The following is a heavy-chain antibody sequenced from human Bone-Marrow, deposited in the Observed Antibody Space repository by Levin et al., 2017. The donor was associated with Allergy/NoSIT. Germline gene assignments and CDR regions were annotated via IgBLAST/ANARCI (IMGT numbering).Heavy chain of an antibody. J-gene: IGHJ3*01. D-gene: IGHD1/OR15-1a*01. CDR1: KFMFDDYG. V-gene: IGHV3-9*01. Sequence: GGSLRLSCATSKFMFDDYGMYWVRQAPGKGLEWVSGISWNSGKTHYADSVKGRFVISRDNAKNSLYLQMNSLRTEDTALYYCVKSLNTMTIHDGFDFWGQGTMFTVSA. CDR2: ISWNSGKT. CDR3: VKSLNTMTIHDGFDF.